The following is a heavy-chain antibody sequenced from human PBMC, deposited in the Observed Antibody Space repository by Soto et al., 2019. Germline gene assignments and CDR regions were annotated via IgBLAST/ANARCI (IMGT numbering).Heavy chain of an antibody. J-gene: IGHJ4*02. CDR1: GFMFGSYA. Sequence: LRLSCVGSGFMFGSYAMSSVRQAPGKGREWVSPISAGGGDTYYADSVTGRFTISRDNSKNTLYLQMNSMRPEDTAVDYCAKSVYGYYYFDYQGQGVLVTVSS. CDR2: ISAGGGDT. V-gene: IGHV3-23*01. D-gene: IGHD5-18*01. CDR3: AKSVYGYYYFDY.